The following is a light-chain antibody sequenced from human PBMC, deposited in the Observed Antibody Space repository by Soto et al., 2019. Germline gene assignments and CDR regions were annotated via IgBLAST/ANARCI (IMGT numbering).Light chain of an antibody. CDR3: QQYISYPYT. J-gene: IGKJ2*01. Sequence: DIQMTQSPSTLSASVGDRVTITCRASQSISSWLVWYQQKPGKAPNLLIYKASSLESGVPSRFSGSGSGTEFTLTISSLQPDDFATYYCQQYISYPYTFGQGTKLEIK. V-gene: IGKV1-5*03. CDR2: KAS. CDR1: QSISSW.